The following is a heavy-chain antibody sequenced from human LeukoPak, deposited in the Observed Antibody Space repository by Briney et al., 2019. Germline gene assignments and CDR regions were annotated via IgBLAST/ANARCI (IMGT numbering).Heavy chain of an antibody. CDR3: ARRGIVGATYAY. Sequence: PSDTLSLTCTVSGGSISSSSYYWGWIRQPPGKGLEWIGSIYYSGSTYYNPSLKSRVTISVDTSKNQFSLKLSSVTAADTAVYYCARRGIVGATYAYWGQGTLVTVSS. CDR1: GGSISSSSYY. V-gene: IGHV4-39*01. CDR2: IYYSGST. D-gene: IGHD1-26*01. J-gene: IGHJ4*02.